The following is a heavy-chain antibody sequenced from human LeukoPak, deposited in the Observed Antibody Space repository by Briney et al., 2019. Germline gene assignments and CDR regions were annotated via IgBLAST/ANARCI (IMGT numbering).Heavy chain of an antibody. D-gene: IGHD2-2*02. Sequence: SETLSLTCTVSGGSISSSSYYWGWIRQPPGKGLEWIGSIYYSGSTFYNTSLKSRVTISVDTSMNQFSLKLNSVTAADTAVYYCARNSYCSSLSCHRFDPWGQGTLVTVSS. CDR3: ARNSYCSSLSCHRFDP. CDR2: IYYSGST. CDR1: GGSISSSSYY. J-gene: IGHJ5*02. V-gene: IGHV4-39*01.